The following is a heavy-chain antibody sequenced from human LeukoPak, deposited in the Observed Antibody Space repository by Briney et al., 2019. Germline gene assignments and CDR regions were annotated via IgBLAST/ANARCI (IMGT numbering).Heavy chain of an antibody. CDR2: INNSGTDT. V-gene: IGHV3-23*01. J-gene: IGHJ4*02. D-gene: IGHD4-17*01. CDR1: GFTFSSYW. CDR3: AAAVNTGRAEHY. Sequence: PGGSLRLSCAASGFTFSSYWMSWVRQAPGKGLEWVSSINNSGTDTYYEDSVKGRFTISRDNSKNTLFLHINSLSAEDTAVYYCAAAVNTGRAEHYWGQGTLVTVSS.